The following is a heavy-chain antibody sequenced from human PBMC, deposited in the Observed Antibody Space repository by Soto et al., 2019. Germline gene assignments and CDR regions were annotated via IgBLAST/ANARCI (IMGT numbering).Heavy chain of an antibody. V-gene: IGHV4-39*01. CDR1: GDSISNNNFY. D-gene: IGHD3-10*01. CDR3: ARHYGYYSHYMDV. Sequence: SETLSLTCTVSGDSISNNNFYWGWIRQPPGKGLEWIGSIYYSGSTYYNTSLKSRVTISVDTSKNQLSLKLSSVTAADTAVYYCARHYGYYSHYMDVWTKGTTVTVSS. CDR2: IYYSGST. J-gene: IGHJ6*03.